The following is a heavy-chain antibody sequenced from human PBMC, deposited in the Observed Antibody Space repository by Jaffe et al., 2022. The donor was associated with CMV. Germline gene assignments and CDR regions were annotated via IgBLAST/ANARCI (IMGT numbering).Heavy chain of an antibody. CDR2: ISSSSSYI. CDR1: GFTFSSYS. J-gene: IGHJ5*02. CDR3: ARDLESGSYHNWFDP. D-gene: IGHD1-26*01. Sequence: EVQLVESGGGLVKPGGSLRLSCAASGFTFSSYSMNWVRQAPGKGLEWVSSISSSSSYIYYADSVKGRFTISRDNAKNSLYLQMNSLRAEDTAVYYCARDLESGSYHNWFDPWGQGTLVTVSS. V-gene: IGHV3-21*01.